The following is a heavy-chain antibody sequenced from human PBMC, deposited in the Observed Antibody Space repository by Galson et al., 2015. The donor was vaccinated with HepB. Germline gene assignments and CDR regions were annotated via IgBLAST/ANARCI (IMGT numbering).Heavy chain of an antibody. CDR1: EDSVSSKSVA. CDR3: ARGALGATTGFQY. J-gene: IGHJ4*02. CDR2: TYYRSKWFN. D-gene: IGHD1-26*01. V-gene: IGHV6-1*01. Sequence: CAISEDSVSSKSVAWNWIRQSPSRGLQWLGRTYYRSKWFNDYAVSVKRRIVINSDTSKNHFSLQLNSVTPEDTAVYYCARGALGATTGFQYWGQGTLVTVSS.